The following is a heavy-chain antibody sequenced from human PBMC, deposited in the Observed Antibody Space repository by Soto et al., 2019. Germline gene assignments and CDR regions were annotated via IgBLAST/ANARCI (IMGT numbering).Heavy chain of an antibody. CDR1: GYTCNSYN. CDR2: MNPNSGNT. J-gene: IGHJ4*02. Sequence: QVQLVQSGAEVKKPGASVKVSCQAAGYTCNSYNSNWVRQATGPGLEWMGWMNPNSGNTGYAQKFQGRVTMTRNTSISIDYMELSILISEDTAVYYCATTERDYYDSSGYHRSMGDFDYWGQGTLVTVSS. CDR3: ATTERDYYDSSGYHRSMGDFDY. V-gene: IGHV1-8*01. D-gene: IGHD3-22*01.